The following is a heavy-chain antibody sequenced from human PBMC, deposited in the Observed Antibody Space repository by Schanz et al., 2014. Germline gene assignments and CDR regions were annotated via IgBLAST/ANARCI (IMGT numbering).Heavy chain of an antibody. CDR2: IKEDGGAT. D-gene: IGHD3-3*01. V-gene: IGHV3-7*01. CDR1: GFTFSSYW. J-gene: IGHJ5*02. CDR3: ASYDFWSGYSFDP. Sequence: EVQLVESGGGLVQPGGSLRLSCAASGFTFSSYWMSWVRQTPGKGLEWLATIKEDGGATHYVDYVKGRFTISRDNAKNSLYLHINSLRVEDTAVYYCASYDFWSGYSFDPWGQGTLVTVSS.